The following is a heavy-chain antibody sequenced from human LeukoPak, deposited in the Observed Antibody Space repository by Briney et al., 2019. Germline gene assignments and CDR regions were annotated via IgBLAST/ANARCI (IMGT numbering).Heavy chain of an antibody. CDR2: INCSGGST. J-gene: IGHJ4*02. CDR3: ARAYADYVNTFDY. D-gene: IGHD4-17*01. CDR1: GYSFTSYY. Sequence: EASVKVSCKASGYSFTSYYMHWVRQAPGQGLEWMGIINCSGGSTSNAEKFQGRVTMTRDTSTTTVYMELSSLRSEGTAVYYCARAYADYVNTFDYWGQGTLVTVSS. V-gene: IGHV1-46*01.